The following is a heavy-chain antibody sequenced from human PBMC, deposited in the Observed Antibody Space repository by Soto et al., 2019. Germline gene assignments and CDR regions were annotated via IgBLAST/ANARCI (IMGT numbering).Heavy chain of an antibody. CDR1: GFTFSSYS. J-gene: IGHJ5*02. Sequence: PGGSLRLSCAASGFTFSSYSMNWVLQAPGKGLEWVSSISSSSSYIYYADSVKGRFTISRDNAKNSLYLQMNSLRAEDTAVYYCARRVVVPAANWFDPWGQGTLVTVSS. V-gene: IGHV3-21*01. CDR2: ISSSSSYI. CDR3: ARRVVVPAANWFDP. D-gene: IGHD2-2*01.